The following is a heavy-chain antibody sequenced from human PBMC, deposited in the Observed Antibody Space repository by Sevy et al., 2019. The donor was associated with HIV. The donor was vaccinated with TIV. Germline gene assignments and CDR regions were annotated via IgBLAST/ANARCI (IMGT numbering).Heavy chain of an antibody. J-gene: IGHJ4*02. V-gene: IGHV1-69*06. D-gene: IGHD6-13*01. CDR1: GDTFNTYS. CDR3: AVREAEAGPDY. Sequence: ASVKVSCKASGDTFNTYSITWVRQAPGQGLEWMGGINPIFRKADYQQNFQGRVTVTADKSTSTVYLYLSSLRYDDTAVYYCAVREAEAGPDYWGQGTLVTVSS. CDR2: INPIFRKA.